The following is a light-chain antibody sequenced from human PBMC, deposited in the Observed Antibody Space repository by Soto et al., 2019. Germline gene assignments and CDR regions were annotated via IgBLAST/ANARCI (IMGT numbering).Light chain of an antibody. CDR2: AAS. CDR3: QQSYTTPIT. CDR1: QTISSH. V-gene: IGKV1-39*01. J-gene: IGKJ5*01. Sequence: DIRMTHSPSSVSASVIDRVIITSRASQTISSHLNWYQQKPGKAPNLLVYAASSLQSGVPSRFTGSGSGTDFTLTISSLQPEDFATYFCQQSYTTPITFGQGTRLEIK.